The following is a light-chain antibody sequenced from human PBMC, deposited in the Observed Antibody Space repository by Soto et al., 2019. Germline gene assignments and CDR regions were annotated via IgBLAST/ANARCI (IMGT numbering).Light chain of an antibody. CDR3: SSYTSSSTHYV. J-gene: IGLJ1*01. CDR1: SSNIGNNY. CDR2: EVS. Sequence: QSVLTQPPSVSAAPGQKVTISCSGSSSNIGNNYVSWYQQHPGKAPKLMIYEVSNRPSGVSNRFSGSKSGNTASLTISGLQAEDEADYYCSSYTSSSTHYVFGTGTKVTVL. V-gene: IGLV2-14*01.